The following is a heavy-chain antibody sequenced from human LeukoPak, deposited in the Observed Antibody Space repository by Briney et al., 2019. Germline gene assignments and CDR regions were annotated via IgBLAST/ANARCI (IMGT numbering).Heavy chain of an antibody. V-gene: IGHV4-59*01. CDR2: IYYSGST. D-gene: IGHD6-13*01. J-gene: IGHJ4*02. Sequence: SETLSLTCTASGVSISSYYWSWIRQPPGKGLEWIGYIYYSGSTNYNPSLKSRVTISVDTSKNQFSLKLSSVTAADTAVYYCAAREDGAADVDYWGQGTLVTVSS. CDR1: GVSISSYY. CDR3: AAREDGAADVDY.